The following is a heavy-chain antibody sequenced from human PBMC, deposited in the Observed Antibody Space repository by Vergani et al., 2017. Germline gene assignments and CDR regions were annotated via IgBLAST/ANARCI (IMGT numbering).Heavy chain of an antibody. Sequence: QVQLVQSGAEVKKPGSSVKVSCKASGGTFSSYAISWVRQAPGQGLEWMGGIIPIFGTANYAQKFQGRVTITADESTSTAYMELSSLRSEDTAVYYCAGGRDDYVWGSCRYTSISAFDIWGQGTMVTVSS. CDR2: IIPIFGTA. J-gene: IGHJ3*02. D-gene: IGHD3-16*02. CDR1: GGTFSSYA. CDR3: AGGRDDYVWGSCRYTSISAFDI. V-gene: IGHV1-69*12.